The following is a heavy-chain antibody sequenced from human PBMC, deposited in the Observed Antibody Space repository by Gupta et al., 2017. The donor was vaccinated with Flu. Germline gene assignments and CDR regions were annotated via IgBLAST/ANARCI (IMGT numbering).Heavy chain of an antibody. V-gene: IGHV3-9*01. Sequence: EVQLVESGGGLVQPGRSLRLSCVGSGFTFDDYAMHWVRPAPGKGLEWGSGINWDSGSIGYGDSVKGRFTISRDNAKNSLYLERNSLRDEDTALYYCAKEYCSRSGCPKKWLDPWGQGTLVTVSS. CDR1: GFTFDDYA. D-gene: IGHD2-2*01. J-gene: IGHJ5*02. CDR2: INWDSGSI. CDR3: AKEYCSRSGCPKKWLDP.